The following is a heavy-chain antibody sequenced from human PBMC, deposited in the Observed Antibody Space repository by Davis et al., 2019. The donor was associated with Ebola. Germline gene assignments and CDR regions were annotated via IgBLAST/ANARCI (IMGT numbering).Heavy chain of an antibody. Sequence: GSSLKISCAAASGFAFSIHWMTWVRQAPGKGLEWVANIRQGGGETYYADSVKGRFAISRDNAKNSLYLQMNSLRAEDTAIYYCARDAVPAAQDYWGQGTLVTVSS. CDR2: IRQGGGET. CDR3: ARDAVPAAQDY. CDR1: GFAFSIHW. D-gene: IGHD2-2*01. J-gene: IGHJ4*02. V-gene: IGHV3-7*03.